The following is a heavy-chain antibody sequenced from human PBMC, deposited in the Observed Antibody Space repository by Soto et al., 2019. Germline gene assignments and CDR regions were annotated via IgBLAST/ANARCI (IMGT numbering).Heavy chain of an antibody. V-gene: IGHV4-59*01. CDR1: GGSISSYY. D-gene: IGHD3-3*01. CDR3: ARGLGDFWSGYVWSFDY. J-gene: IGHJ4*02. Sequence: LSLTCTVSGGSISSYYWSWIRQPPGKGLEWIGYIYYSGSTNYNPSLKSRVTISVDTSKNQFSLKLSSVTAADTAVYYCARGLGDFWSGYVWSFDYWGQGTLVTVSS. CDR2: IYYSGST.